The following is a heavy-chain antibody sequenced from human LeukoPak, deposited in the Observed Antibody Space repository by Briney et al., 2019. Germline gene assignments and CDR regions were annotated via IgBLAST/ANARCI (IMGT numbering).Heavy chain of an antibody. V-gene: IGHV3-73*01. CDR2: IRSKANSYAT. D-gene: IGHD3-10*01. CDR1: GFTFSGSA. J-gene: IGHJ6*03. Sequence: PGGSLRLSCAASGFTFSGSAIHWVRQASGKGLEWVGRIRSKANSYATAYAASVKGRFTISRDDSKNTAYLQMNSLKTEDTAVYYCTRHYYGSGGLVYMDVWGRGTTVTISS. CDR3: TRHYYGSGGLVYMDV.